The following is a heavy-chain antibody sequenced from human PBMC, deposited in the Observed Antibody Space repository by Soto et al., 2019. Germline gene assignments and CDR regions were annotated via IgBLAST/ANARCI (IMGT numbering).Heavy chain of an antibody. Sequence: SVKGSFKASGYTCTNFGVTWVRRAPGQGLEWMGWISAYTDTPNYAQKFQGRVTMTIDTSTSTAYMDLRVDDTAVYYCSQGGQYQQPYQFDFWGKGTLVPVSS. CDR2: ISAYTDTP. CDR1: GYTCTNFG. V-gene: IGHV1-18*01. J-gene: IGHJ4*02. D-gene: IGHD2-2*01. CDR3: SQGGQYQQPYQFDF.